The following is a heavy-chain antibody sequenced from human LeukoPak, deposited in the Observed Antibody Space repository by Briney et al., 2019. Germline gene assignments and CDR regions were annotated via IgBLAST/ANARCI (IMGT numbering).Heavy chain of an antibody. J-gene: IGHJ4*02. D-gene: IGHD4-11*01. V-gene: IGHV3-11*04. CDR2: ISSSGYSI. CDR3: ARESGDYSSSLGY. Sequence: GGSLRLSCAASGFTFSDYYMSWIRQAPGKGLEWISYISSSGYSIYYADSVKGRFTISRDNAKNSLYLQMNSLRAEDTAVYYCARESGDYSSSLGYWGQGTLVTVSS. CDR1: GFTFSDYY.